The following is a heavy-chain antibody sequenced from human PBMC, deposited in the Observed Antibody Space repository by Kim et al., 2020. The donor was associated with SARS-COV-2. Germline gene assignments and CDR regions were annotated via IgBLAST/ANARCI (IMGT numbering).Heavy chain of an antibody. J-gene: IGHJ4*02. V-gene: IGHV4-59*13. CDR2: IYYSGST. Sequence: SETLSLTCTVSGGSISSYYWSWIRQPPGKGLEWIGYIYYSGSTNYNPSLKSRVTISVDTSKNQFSLKLSSVTAADTAVYYCARLPQDLYYYDSSGYDYWGQGTLVTVSS. D-gene: IGHD3-22*01. CDR3: ARLPQDLYYYDSSGYDY. CDR1: GGSISSYY.